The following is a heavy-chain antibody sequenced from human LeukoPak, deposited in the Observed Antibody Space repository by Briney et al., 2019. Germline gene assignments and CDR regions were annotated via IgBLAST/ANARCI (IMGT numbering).Heavy chain of an antibody. CDR1: GCSVSISNYY. Sequence: PSETLSLTCTVSGCSVSISNYYWGWVRQPPGKGLEWVGSIYYSGNTYYNPSLKSRVTISVDTSQNQYSLKLFSLTAADTAVYYCSRHAHSPSYEFWGQGILVTVSS. J-gene: IGHJ4*02. CDR2: IYYSGNT. CDR3: SRHAHSPSYEF. V-gene: IGHV4-39*01. D-gene: IGHD3-3*01.